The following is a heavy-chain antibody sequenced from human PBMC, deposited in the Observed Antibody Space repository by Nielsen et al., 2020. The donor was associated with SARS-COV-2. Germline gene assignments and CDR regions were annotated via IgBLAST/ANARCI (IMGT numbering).Heavy chain of an antibody. CDR1: GGSISSSSYY. V-gene: IGHV4-39*01. CDR2: IYYSGST. Sequence: SETLSLTCTVSGGSISSSSYYWGWIRQPPGKGLEWIGSIYYSGSTYYNPSLKSRVTISVDTSKNPFSLKLSPVTAADTAVYYCASPIVVVPVASYWYFDLWGRGTLVTVSS. J-gene: IGHJ2*01. CDR3: ASPIVVVPVASYWYFDL. D-gene: IGHD2-2*01.